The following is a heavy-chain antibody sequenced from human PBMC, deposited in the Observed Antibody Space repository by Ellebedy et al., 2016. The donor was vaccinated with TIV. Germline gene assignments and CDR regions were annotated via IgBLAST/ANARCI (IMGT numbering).Heavy chain of an antibody. Sequence: SETLSLTCTVSGGSISSGDYYWSWIRQPPGKGLEWIGYIYYSGSTYYNPSLKSRVTISVDTSKNQFSLKLSSVTAADTAVYYCARDYDRSGNFDYWGQGTLVTVSS. CDR3: ARDYDRSGNFDY. CDR1: GGSISSGDYY. J-gene: IGHJ4*02. D-gene: IGHD3-22*01. CDR2: IYYSGST. V-gene: IGHV4-30-4*01.